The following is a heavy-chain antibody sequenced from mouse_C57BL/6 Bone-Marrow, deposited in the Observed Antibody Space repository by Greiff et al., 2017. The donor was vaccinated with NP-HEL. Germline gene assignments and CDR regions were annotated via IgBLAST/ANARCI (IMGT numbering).Heavy chain of an antibody. V-gene: IGHV1-26*01. Sequence: EVQLQQSGPELVKPGASVKISCKASGYTFTDYYMNWVKQSHGKSLEWIGDINPNNGGTSYNQKFKGKATLTVDKSSSTAYMELRSLTSEDSAVYYCHYYGSSLYYYAMDYWGQGTSVTVSS. CDR2: INPNNGGT. CDR3: HYYGSSLYYYAMDY. D-gene: IGHD1-1*01. J-gene: IGHJ4*01. CDR1: GYTFTDYY.